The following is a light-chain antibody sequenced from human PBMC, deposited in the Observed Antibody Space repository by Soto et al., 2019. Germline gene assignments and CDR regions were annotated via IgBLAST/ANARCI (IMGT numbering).Light chain of an antibody. CDR1: SSDIGGFNY. Sequence: QSVLTQPASVSGSPGKSIAISCTGTSSDIGGFNYVSWYQQHPGKAPKLMIYDVSSRPSGVSDRFSGSKSGNTASLTISGLQAEDEADYYCSSYTSSSTLVFGGGTKLTVL. CDR3: SSYTSSSTLV. CDR2: DVS. V-gene: IGLV2-14*01. J-gene: IGLJ2*01.